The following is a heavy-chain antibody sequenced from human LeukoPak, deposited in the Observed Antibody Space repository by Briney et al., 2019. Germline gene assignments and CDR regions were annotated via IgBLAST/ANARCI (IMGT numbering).Heavy chain of an antibody. V-gene: IGHV4-59*08. CDR3: ARHSIASDGARLFDY. J-gene: IGHJ4*02. CDR2: IYYSGYS. CDR1: GGSITSYY. Sequence: SETLSLTCTVSGGSITSYYWAWLRQPPGKGLEWIGYIYYSGYSNYNPSLKSRVSMSVDMSKNQFSLKLTSVTAADTAVYYCARHSIASDGARLFDYWGRGTLVTVSS. D-gene: IGHD2-21*01.